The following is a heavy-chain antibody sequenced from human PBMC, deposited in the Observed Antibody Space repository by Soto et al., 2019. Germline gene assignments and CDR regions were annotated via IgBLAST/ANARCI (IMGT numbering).Heavy chain of an antibody. CDR2: TNAGNGNT. Sequence: ASVKVSRKPCGYTFTSYVIHRVRPAPGRRIAWMGWTNAGNGNTKYSKKFKGRVTITRETSASTAYMELSSLRSEDTAVYYCARGGLWGIWSGYYRYGMDVWGQGTTVTVSS. D-gene: IGHD3-3*01. CDR1: GYTFTSYV. J-gene: IGHJ6*02. CDR3: ARGGLWGIWSGYYRYGMDV. V-gene: IGHV1-3*01.